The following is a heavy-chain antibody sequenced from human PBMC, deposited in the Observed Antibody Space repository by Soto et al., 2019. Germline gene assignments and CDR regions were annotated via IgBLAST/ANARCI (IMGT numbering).Heavy chain of an antibody. J-gene: IGHJ6*02. Sequence: PGGSLRLSCEVSGFTFSMYSMSWVRQSPGKGLEWVAKIPQEGVDGHYADSVKGRFTISRDNGKNSLYLQLNNLRAEDTAVYYCARDHLILPAHDLFYGSDVWGRGAKVTVYS. CDR1: GFTFSMYS. CDR3: ARDHLILPAHDLFYGSDV. V-gene: IGHV3-7*03. CDR2: IPQEGVDG. D-gene: IGHD2-21*02.